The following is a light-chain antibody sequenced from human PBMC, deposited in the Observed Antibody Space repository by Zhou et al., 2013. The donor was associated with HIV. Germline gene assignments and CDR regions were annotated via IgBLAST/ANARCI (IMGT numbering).Light chain of an antibody. CDR2: AAS. CDR3: QQSYSVPIT. V-gene: IGKV1-39*01. J-gene: IGKJ2*01. Sequence: DIQMTQSPSSLSASVRDRVTLTCRASESINRYLNWYQQKPGKAPKLLIYAASSLQSGVPSRFSGSGSGTDFILTISSLQPEDFATYYCQQSYSVPITFGQGTKLEI. CDR1: ESINRY.